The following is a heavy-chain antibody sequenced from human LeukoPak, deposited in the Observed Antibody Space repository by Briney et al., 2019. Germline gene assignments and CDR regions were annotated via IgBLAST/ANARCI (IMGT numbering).Heavy chain of an antibody. V-gene: IGHV3-64*01. CDR2: ISTNGGST. Sequence: PGGSLRLSCAASGFTFSEYSMHWVPQAPGKGLEYVSAISTNGGSTYYANSVKGRFTISRDDPKNTLDLQMGSLRPEDMAVYYCARGFRYYGSGIDYWGQGTLVTVSS. J-gene: IGHJ4*02. CDR1: GFTFSEYS. CDR3: ARGFRYYGSGIDY. D-gene: IGHD3-10*01.